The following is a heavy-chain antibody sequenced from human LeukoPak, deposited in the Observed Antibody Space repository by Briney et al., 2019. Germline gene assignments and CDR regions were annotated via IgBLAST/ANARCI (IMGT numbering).Heavy chain of an antibody. CDR2: IYYSGTT. J-gene: IGHJ4*02. CDR3: ARAYSPSV. V-gene: IGHV4-39*07. D-gene: IGHD5-18*01. Sequence: SETLSLTCTVSGGSVSSSRYYWGWMRQPPGGGLEWIGSIYYSGTTNYNPSLKSRVTISLDKSKNHFSLKLTSVTAADTAVYYCARAYSPSVWGQGTLVTVSS. CDR1: GGSVSSSRYY.